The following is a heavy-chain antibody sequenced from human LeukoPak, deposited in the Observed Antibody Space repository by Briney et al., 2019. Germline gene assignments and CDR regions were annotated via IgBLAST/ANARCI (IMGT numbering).Heavy chain of an antibody. CDR2: TSGSGGST. CDR1: GFTFSSYA. Sequence: GGSLRLSCAASGFTFSSYAMSWVRQAPGKGLEWVSATSGSGGSTYYADSVKGRFTISRDNSKNTLYLQMNSLRAEDTAVYYCAKGIMITFGGVIAPSWDYWGQGTLVTVSS. D-gene: IGHD3-16*02. V-gene: IGHV3-23*01. J-gene: IGHJ4*02. CDR3: AKGIMITFGGVIAPSWDY.